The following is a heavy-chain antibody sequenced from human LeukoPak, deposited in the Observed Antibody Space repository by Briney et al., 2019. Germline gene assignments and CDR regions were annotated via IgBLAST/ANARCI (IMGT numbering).Heavy chain of an antibody. CDR3: SRRRGGSAWYDF. CDR1: GGSIGSGSYY. V-gene: IGHV4-39*01. D-gene: IGHD3-10*01. CDR2: IYSSGGT. Sequence: SQTVSLTCTVSGGSIGSGSYYWVWIRQPPGKGLEWIGNIYSSGGTYYNPSLKSRVTISVDTSKNQFSLKVTSVTAADTAVYYCSRRRGGSAWYDFWGQGTLVTVSS. J-gene: IGHJ5*01.